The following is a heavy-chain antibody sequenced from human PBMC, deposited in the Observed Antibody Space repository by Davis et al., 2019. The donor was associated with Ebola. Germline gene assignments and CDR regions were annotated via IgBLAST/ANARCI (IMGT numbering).Heavy chain of an antibody. Sequence: PGGSLRLSCAASGFTFSSYSMNWVRQAPGKGLEWVSSISSSSSYIYYADSVKGRFTISRDNAKNSLYLQMSSLRAEDTAVYYCARAGSGTYYNYLDYWGQGTLVTVSS. D-gene: IGHD1-26*01. CDR3: ARAGSGTYYNYLDY. V-gene: IGHV3-21*01. CDR2: ISSSSSYI. CDR1: GFTFSSYS. J-gene: IGHJ4*02.